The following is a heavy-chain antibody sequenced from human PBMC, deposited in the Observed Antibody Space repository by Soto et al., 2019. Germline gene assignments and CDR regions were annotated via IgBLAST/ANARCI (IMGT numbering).Heavy chain of an antibody. Sequence: PGGSLRLSCAASGFTFSSYGMHWVRQATGKGLEWVSAIGTAGDTYYPGSVKGRFTISRENAKNSLYLQMNSLRAGDTAVYYCARSRAYGSGSYYYYYYGMDVWGQGTTVTVSS. V-gene: IGHV3-13*01. CDR3: ARSRAYGSGSYYYYYYGMDV. D-gene: IGHD3-10*01. CDR1: GFTFSSYG. CDR2: IGTAGDT. J-gene: IGHJ6*02.